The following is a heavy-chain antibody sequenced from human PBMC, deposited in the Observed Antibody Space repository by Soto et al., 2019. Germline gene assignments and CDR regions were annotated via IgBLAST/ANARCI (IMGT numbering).Heavy chain of an antibody. CDR1: GFTFSSYA. CDR2: ISGSGGST. D-gene: IGHD3-16*01. CDR3: AKDLLGYVRYFDY. V-gene: IGHV3-23*01. Sequence: EVQLLESGGGLVQPGGSLRLSCAASGFTFSSYAMSWVRQAPGKGLEWVSAISGSGGSTYYADSVKGRFTISRDNSKNTLYLQMNSLRAEDTTVYYCAKDLLGYVRYFDYWGQGTLVTVSS. J-gene: IGHJ4*02.